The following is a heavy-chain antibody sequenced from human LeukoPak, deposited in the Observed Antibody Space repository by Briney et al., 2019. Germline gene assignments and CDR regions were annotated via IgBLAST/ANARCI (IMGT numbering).Heavy chain of an antibody. CDR2: ISYDGSNK. D-gene: IGHD6-6*01. CDR3: ARDTGRRYSSSSEYNWFDP. Sequence: SGGSLRLSCAASGFTLSSYAMHWVRQAPGKGLEWVAVISYDGSNKYYADSVKGRFTISRDNSKNTLYLQMNSLRAEDTAVYYCARDTGRRYSSSSEYNWFDPWGQGTLVTVSS. CDR1: GFTLSSYA. V-gene: IGHV3-30-3*01. J-gene: IGHJ5*02.